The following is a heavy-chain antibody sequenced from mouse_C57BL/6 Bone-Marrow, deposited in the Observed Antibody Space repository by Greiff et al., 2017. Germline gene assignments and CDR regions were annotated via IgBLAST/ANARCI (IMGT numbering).Heavy chain of an antibody. CDR3: ASPYGSSPYYFDY. V-gene: IGHV1-55*01. CDR1: GYTFTSYW. D-gene: IGHD1-1*01. Sequence: QVQLQQSGAELVKPGASVKMSCKASGYTFTSYWITWVKQRPGQGLEWIGDIYPGSGSTNYNEKFKSKATLTVDTSSSTAYMQLSSLTSEDSAVYYCASPYGSSPYYFDYWGQGTTLTVSS. J-gene: IGHJ2*01. CDR2: IYPGSGST.